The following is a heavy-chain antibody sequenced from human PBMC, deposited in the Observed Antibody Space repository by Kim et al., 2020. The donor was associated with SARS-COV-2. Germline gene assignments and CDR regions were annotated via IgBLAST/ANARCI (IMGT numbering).Heavy chain of an antibody. D-gene: IGHD2-2*03. V-gene: IGHV1-46*01. CDR2: ST. Sequence: STSYAQKFQGRVTMTRDTSTSTVYMELSSLRSEDTAVYYCARARWMNIDYWGQGTLVTVSS. J-gene: IGHJ4*02. CDR3: ARARWMNIDY.